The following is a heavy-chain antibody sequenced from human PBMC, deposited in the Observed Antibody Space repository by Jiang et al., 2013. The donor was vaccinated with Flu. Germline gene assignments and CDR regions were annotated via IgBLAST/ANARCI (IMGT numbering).Heavy chain of an antibody. Sequence: QLVESGGGLVXPGGSLRLSCAASGFTFSSYAMSWVRQAPGKGLEWVSGISGGGGSTYYADSVKGRFTISRDNSKNTLYLQMNSLRAEDTAVYYCAKDPSGSGIFDYWGQGTLVTVSS. CDR3: AKDPSGSGIFDY. V-gene: IGHV3-23*04. J-gene: IGHJ4*02. CDR1: GFTFSSYA. D-gene: IGHD3-10*01. CDR2: ISGGGGST.